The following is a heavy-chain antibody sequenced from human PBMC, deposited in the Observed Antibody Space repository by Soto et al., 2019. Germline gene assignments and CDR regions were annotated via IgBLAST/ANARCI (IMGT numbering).Heavy chain of an antibody. CDR1: GFTFSSYG. D-gene: IGHD5-12*01. CDR2: IWYDGSNK. CDR3: GRVIVAVINDDGDYGGDYCYCYLDV. Sequence: GSLRLSCAASGFTFSSYGMHWVRQAPGKGLEWVAVIWYDGSNKYYADSVKGRFTISRDNSKNTLYLQMNSLRAEDTAVYYCGRVIVAVINDDGDYGGDYCYCYLDVWGKGTRVTVPS. J-gene: IGHJ6*03. V-gene: IGHV3-33*01.